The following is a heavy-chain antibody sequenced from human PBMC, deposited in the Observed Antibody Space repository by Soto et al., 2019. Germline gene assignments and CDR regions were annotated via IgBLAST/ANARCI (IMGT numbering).Heavy chain of an antibody. CDR2: IIPTGST. CDR1: GASVSGQY. V-gene: IGHV4-34*01. Sequence: TSETLSLTCAVSGASVSGQYWSWVRQPPGKGLEWVGEIIPTGSTTYNPSLKSRLSFSLDTSNNHFSLNLSSVSVADTAVYYCARGGITMAWNYYYYGMDVWGQGTTVTVSS. CDR3: ARGGITMAWNYYYYGMDV. D-gene: IGHD3-10*01. J-gene: IGHJ6*02.